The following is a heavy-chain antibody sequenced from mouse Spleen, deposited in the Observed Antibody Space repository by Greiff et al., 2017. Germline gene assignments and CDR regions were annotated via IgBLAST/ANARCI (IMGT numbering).Heavy chain of an antibody. Sequence: VQLQQSGAELARPGASVKLSCKASGYTFTNYGISWVKQRTGQGLEWIGDIYPRSGNTYYNEKFKGKATLTADKSSSTAYMELRSLTSEDSAVYFCAECDGGDYYAMDYWGQGTSVTVSS. V-gene: IGHV1-81*01. CDR3: AECDGGDYYAMDY. CDR1: GYTFTNYG. J-gene: IGHJ4*01. D-gene: IGHD6-1*01. CDR2: IYPRSGNT.